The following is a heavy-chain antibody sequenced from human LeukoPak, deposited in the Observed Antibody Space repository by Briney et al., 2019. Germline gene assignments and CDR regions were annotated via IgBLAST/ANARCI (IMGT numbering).Heavy chain of an antibody. V-gene: IGHV3-21*04. CDR1: GFTFSSYT. CDR3: AREKLRYDYGDYVSDY. D-gene: IGHD4-17*01. J-gene: IGHJ4*02. Sequence: GGSLRLSCAASGFTFSSYTMNWARQAPGKGLEWVSSISSSSSYIYYADSVKGRFTISRDNAKNSLYLQMNSLRAEDTAVYYCAREKLRYDYGDYVSDYWGQGTLVTVSS. CDR2: ISSSSSYI.